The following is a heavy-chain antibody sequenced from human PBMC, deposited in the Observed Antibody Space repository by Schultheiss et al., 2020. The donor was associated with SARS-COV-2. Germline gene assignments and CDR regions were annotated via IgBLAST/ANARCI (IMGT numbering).Heavy chain of an antibody. Sequence: GGSLRLSCAASGFTFSSYAMSWVRQAPGKGLEWVASISASGGSTNYADSVKGRFTISRDNAKNSLYLQMNSLRAEDTAVYYCAREEAARHYYYYGMDVWGQGTTVTVSS. CDR2: ISASGGST. D-gene: IGHD6-6*01. J-gene: IGHJ6*02. CDR1: GFTFSSYA. V-gene: IGHV3-23*01. CDR3: AREEAARHYYYYGMDV.